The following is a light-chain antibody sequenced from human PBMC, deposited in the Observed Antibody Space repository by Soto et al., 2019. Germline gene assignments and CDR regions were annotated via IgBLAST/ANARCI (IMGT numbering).Light chain of an antibody. V-gene: IGKV3-20*01. CDR2: SAS. Sequence: EMVLTQSPGTLSLSPGERATLSCRASQSLSGGYLAWFQQKPGQTPRLLIYSASNRATGIPDRFSGSGSGTDFTITISRLEPEDFVVYYCQQNGSLPITFGQGTRLEIK. CDR1: QSLSGGY. CDR3: QQNGSLPIT. J-gene: IGKJ5*01.